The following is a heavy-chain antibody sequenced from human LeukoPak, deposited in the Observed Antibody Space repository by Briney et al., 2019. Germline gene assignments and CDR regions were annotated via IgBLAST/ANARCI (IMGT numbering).Heavy chain of an antibody. J-gene: IGHJ4*02. CDR3: AKDGGHYDIDY. CDR2: IYSGGST. D-gene: IGHD3-9*01. CDR1: GFTFSAYG. V-gene: IGHV3-NL1*01. Sequence: PGGSLRLSCAASGFTFSAYGMHWVRQAPGKGLEWVSLIYSGGSTYYADSVKGRFTISRDNSKNTLYLQMNSLSAEDTAVYYCAKDGGHYDIDYWGQGTLVTVSS.